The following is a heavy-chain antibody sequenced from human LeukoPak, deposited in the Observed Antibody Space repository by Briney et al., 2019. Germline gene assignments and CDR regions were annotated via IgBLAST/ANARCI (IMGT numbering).Heavy chain of an antibody. CDR3: ARDPFPWGYCSSTSCYRTNWFDP. Sequence: GGSPRLSCAASGFTFSSYSMNWVRQAPGKGLEWVSSISSSSYIYYADSVKGRFTISRDNAKNSLYLQMNSLRAEDTAVYYCARDPFPWGYCSSTSCYRTNWFDPWGQGTLVTVSS. J-gene: IGHJ5*02. V-gene: IGHV3-21*01. D-gene: IGHD2-2*01. CDR2: ISSSSYI. CDR1: GFTFSSYS.